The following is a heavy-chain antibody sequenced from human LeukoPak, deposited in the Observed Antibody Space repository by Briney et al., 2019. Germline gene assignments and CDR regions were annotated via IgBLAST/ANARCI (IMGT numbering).Heavy chain of an antibody. D-gene: IGHD1-26*01. V-gene: IGHV4-34*01. Sequence: SETLSLTCAVYGGSFSGYYWSWIRQPPGKGLEWIGEINHSGSTNYNPSLKSRVTISVDTSKNQFSLKLSSVTAADTAVYYCARGRGSYYGKWLDYWGQGTLVAVSS. CDR2: INHSGST. CDR3: ARGRGSYYGKWLDY. J-gene: IGHJ4*02. CDR1: GGSFSGYY.